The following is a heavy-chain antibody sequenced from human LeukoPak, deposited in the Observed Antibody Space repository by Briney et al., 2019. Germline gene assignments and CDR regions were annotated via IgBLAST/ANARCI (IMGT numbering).Heavy chain of an antibody. J-gene: IGHJ4*02. CDR2: IYYSGST. D-gene: IGHD6-19*01. CDR1: GGSISSSSYY. CDR3: ARGRGWYNY. V-gene: IGHV4-39*01. Sequence: SETLSLTCTVSGGSISSSSYYWGWIRQPPGEGLEWIGSIYYSGSTYYNPSLKSRVTISVDTSKNQFSLKLSSVTAADTAVYYCARGRGWYNYWGQGTLVTVSS.